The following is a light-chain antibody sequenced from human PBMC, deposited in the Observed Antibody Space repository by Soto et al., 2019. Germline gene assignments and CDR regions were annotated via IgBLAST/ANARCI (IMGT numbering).Light chain of an antibody. CDR2: DAS. Sequence: IQMTRSPSTLSASVGARVTITCRASQSISSWFAWYQQKPGKAPKLLIYDASSLESGVPSRFSGSGSGTEFTLTISSLQPDDFATYYCQQYNSYSWTFGQGTKVDIK. CDR3: QQYNSYSWT. CDR1: QSISSW. J-gene: IGKJ1*01. V-gene: IGKV1-5*01.